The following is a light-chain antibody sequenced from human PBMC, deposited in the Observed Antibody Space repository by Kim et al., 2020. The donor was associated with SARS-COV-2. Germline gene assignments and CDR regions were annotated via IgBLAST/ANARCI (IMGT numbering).Light chain of an antibody. J-gene: IGKJ4*01. Sequence: EIVLTQSPATLSLSPGERATLSCRASQSVSSYLAWYQQKPGQAPRLLIYDASNRATAIPARFSGSGSGTDFTLTISSLEPEDFAVYYCQQRTNWPLTFVGGTKVDIK. V-gene: IGKV3-11*01. CDR1: QSVSSY. CDR2: DAS. CDR3: QQRTNWPLT.